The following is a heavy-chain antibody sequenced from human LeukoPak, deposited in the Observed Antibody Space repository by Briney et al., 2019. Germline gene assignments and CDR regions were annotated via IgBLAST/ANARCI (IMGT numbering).Heavy chain of an antibody. CDR1: GFTFSSYE. V-gene: IGHV3-48*03. CDR2: ISSSGSTI. D-gene: IGHD6-19*01. J-gene: IGHJ4*02. Sequence: GGSLRLSCAASGFTFSSYEMNWVRQAPGKGLEWVSYISSSGSTIYYADPVKGRFTISRGNAKNSLYLQMNSLRAEDTAVYYCARDRAVAGFFRRFDYWGQGTLVTVSS. CDR3: ARDRAVAGFFRRFDY.